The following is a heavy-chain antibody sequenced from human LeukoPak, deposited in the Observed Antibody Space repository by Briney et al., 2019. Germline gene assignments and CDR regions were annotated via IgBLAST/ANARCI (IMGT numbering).Heavy chain of an antibody. CDR1: GFTFSSYA. D-gene: IGHD2-8*02. CDR2: IRGSGGST. CDR3: AKEPWSFDY. Sequence: SGGSLRLSCAASGFTFSSYAMSWVRQAPGKGLEWVSGIRGSGGSTYYADSVKGRFTISRDNSKNALYLQMNSLRAEDTAVYYCAKEPWSFDYWGQGTLVTVSS. J-gene: IGHJ4*02. V-gene: IGHV3-23*01.